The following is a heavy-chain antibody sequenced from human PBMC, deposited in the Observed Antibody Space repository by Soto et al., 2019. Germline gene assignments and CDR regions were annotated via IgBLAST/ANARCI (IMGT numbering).Heavy chain of an antibody. V-gene: IGHV3-23*01. J-gene: IGHJ6*02. CDR2: ISGSGGNT. D-gene: IGHD5-18*01. CDR1: GFTFKSYT. Sequence: PWGSLRLSCAAFGFTFKSYTMNWVRQAPVKGLEWVSSISGSGGNTYYADSVKGRFTISRDNSKSTLYLQMNSLRVEDTAIYYCATGGYKYGYYYYGMEVWGQGTTVTVCS. CDR3: ATGGYKYGYYYYGMEV.